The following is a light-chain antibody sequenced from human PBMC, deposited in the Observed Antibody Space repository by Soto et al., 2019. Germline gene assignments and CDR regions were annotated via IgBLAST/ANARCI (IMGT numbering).Light chain of an antibody. CDR3: HVWDSSSDHYV. CDR1: NIGGKS. CDR2: DDS. V-gene: IGLV3-21*02. Sequence: YDLTQPPPVSVAPGQTARITCGGNNIGGKSVHWYQQKPGQAPVLVVYDDSDRPSGIPDRFSGSNSGDTATLTIRRVEAGDEADYYCHVWDSSSDHYVFGTGTKVTVL. J-gene: IGLJ1*01.